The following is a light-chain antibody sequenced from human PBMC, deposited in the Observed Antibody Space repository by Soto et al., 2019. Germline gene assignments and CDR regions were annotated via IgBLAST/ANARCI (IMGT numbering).Light chain of an antibody. CDR1: QSVSSN. Sequence: EIVMTQSPATLSVSPGERATLSCRASQSVSSNLAWYQQKPGQAPRLLIYGASTRATGIPGRFSGSGSGTEFSLTISSLQSEDFAVYYCQQYNNWPYTCGQGTKLEIK. CDR2: GAS. J-gene: IGKJ2*01. V-gene: IGKV3-15*01. CDR3: QQYNNWPYT.